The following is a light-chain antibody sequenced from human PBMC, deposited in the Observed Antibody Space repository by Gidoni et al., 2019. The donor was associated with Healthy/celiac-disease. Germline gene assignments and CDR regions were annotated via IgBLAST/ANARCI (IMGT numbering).Light chain of an antibody. V-gene: IGKV3-20*01. Sequence: EIVLTQSPGTLSLSPGERATLSCRASQSVSSSYLAWYQQKPGQAPRLLIYGASSRATGIPDRFSDSGSGTDFTLTISRLEPEDFAVYYCQQYGSSPRTFGQXTKVEIK. J-gene: IGKJ1*01. CDR3: QQYGSSPRT. CDR2: GAS. CDR1: QSVSSSY.